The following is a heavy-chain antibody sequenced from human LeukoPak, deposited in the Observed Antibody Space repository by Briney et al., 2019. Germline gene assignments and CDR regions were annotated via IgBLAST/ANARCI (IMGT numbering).Heavy chain of an antibody. CDR1: GGTFSSYA. Sequence: ASVTVSCTASGGTFSSYAISWVRQAPGQGLEWMGGIIPIFGTANYAQKFQGRVTITTDESTSTAYMELSSLRSEDTAVYYCAVRGGYSYGYRTAGMDYYYMDVWGKGTTVTVSS. CDR3: AVRGGYSYGYRTAGMDYYYMDV. CDR2: IIPIFGTA. V-gene: IGHV1-69*05. J-gene: IGHJ6*03. D-gene: IGHD5-18*01.